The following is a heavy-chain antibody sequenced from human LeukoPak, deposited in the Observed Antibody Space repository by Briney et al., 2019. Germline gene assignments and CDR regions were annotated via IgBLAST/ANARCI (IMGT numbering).Heavy chain of an antibody. J-gene: IGHJ3*02. D-gene: IGHD6-19*01. CDR2: IYSGGST. CDR1: GFTVSSNY. Sequence: GGSLRLSCAASGFTVSSNYMSWVRQAPGKGLEWVSVIYSGGSTYYADSVKGRFTISRDNSKNTLYLQMNSLRAGDTAVYYCARGLLGAVAGIGAFDIWGQGTMVTVSS. CDR3: ARGLLGAVAGIGAFDI. V-gene: IGHV3-53*01.